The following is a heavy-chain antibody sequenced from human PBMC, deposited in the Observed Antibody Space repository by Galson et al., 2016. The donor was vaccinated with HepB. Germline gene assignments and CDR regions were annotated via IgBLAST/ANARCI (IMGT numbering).Heavy chain of an antibody. Sequence: SLRLSCAASGFTFSSYWMHWVRQAPGKGLVWVSRISSDGSSTSYADSVKGRFTISRDNAKNTLYLQMNSLRAEDTAVYLCARDANWGAFGHGMDVWGQGTTVTVSS. D-gene: IGHD7-27*01. CDR2: ISSDGSST. CDR3: ARDANWGAFGHGMDV. V-gene: IGHV3-74*01. CDR1: GFTFSSYW. J-gene: IGHJ6*02.